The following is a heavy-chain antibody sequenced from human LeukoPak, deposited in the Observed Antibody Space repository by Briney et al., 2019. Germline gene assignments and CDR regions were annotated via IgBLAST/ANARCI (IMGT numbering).Heavy chain of an antibody. J-gene: IGHJ4*02. CDR1: GFTFSSYA. CDR3: ARSPSIVTTDFDY. D-gene: IGHD4-11*01. V-gene: IGHV3-30-3*01. CDR2: ISYDGSNK. Sequence: PGGSLRLSCAASGFTFSSYAMHWVRQAPGKGLEWVAVISYDGSNKYYADSVKGRFTISRDNSKNTLYLQMNSLRAEDTATYYCARSPSIVTTDFDYWGQGTLVTVSS.